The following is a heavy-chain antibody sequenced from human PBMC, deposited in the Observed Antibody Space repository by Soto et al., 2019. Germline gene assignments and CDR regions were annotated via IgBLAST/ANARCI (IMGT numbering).Heavy chain of an antibody. CDR3: ASAIAVAGTGDY. CDR2: ISYDGSNN. Sequence: PGGSLRLSCAASGFTFSSYAMHWVRQAPGKGLEWVAVISYDGSNNYYADSVKGRFTISKENSKNTLHQQMNRLRAEDTAVYYCASAIAVAGTGDYWGQGTLVTVSS. V-gene: IGHV3-30-3*01. D-gene: IGHD6-19*01. CDR1: GFTFSSYA. J-gene: IGHJ4*02.